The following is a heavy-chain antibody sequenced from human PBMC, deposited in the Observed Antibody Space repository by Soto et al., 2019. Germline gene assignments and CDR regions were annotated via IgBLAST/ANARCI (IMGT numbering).Heavy chain of an antibody. V-gene: IGHV1-18*01. CDR3: VGVGATTQFDY. D-gene: IGHD1-26*01. CDR2: ISAYNGNT. Sequence: GASVKVSCKASGYTFTSYGISWVRQAPGQGLEWMGWISAYNGNTNYAQKLQGRVTVTTDTSTSTAYMELRSLRSDDTAVYYCVGVGATTQFDYWGQGTLVTVSS. CDR1: GYTFTSYG. J-gene: IGHJ4*02.